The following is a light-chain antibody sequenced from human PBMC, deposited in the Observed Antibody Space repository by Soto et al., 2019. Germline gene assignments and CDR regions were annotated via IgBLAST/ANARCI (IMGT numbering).Light chain of an antibody. Sequence: EIVMTQSPVTLSVSPGERLTLSCRASQTVLTNLAWYHQKHGQDHRIIIYGAYTRATGIPARFSGGGSGSEFTLTIRSMQSEEFAVYYCQKYNNWPITSGHGKRLEIK. CDR1: QTVLTN. J-gene: IGKJ5*01. V-gene: IGKV3-15*01. CDR2: GAY. CDR3: QKYNNWPIT.